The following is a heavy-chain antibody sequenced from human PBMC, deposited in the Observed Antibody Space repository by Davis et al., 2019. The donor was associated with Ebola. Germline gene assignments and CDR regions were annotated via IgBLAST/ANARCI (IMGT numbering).Heavy chain of an antibody. Sequence: ASVKVSCKASGYTFTGYYMHWVRQAPGQGLEWMGWINPNSGGTNYAQKFQGRVTMTRDTSISTAYMELSRLRSDDTAVYYCAGDRWELLSWYFDLWGRGTLVTVSS. V-gene: IGHV1-2*02. CDR2: INPNSGGT. D-gene: IGHD1-26*01. J-gene: IGHJ2*01. CDR1: GYTFTGYY. CDR3: AGDRWELLSWYFDL.